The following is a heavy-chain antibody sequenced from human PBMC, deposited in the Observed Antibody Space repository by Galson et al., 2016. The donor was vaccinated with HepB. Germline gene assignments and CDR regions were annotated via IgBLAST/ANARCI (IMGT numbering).Heavy chain of an antibody. CDR3: ARGPPTVGAISALLDY. V-gene: IGHV3-53*01. D-gene: IGHD1-26*01. J-gene: IGHJ4*02. CDR1: GFTISSHY. CDR2: IYSDGST. Sequence: SLRLSCAASGFTISSHYMSWVRQAPGKGLEWVSTIYSDGSTYYADSVKGRFTISRDNSKNTLYLQMNSLRAEDTAVYYCARGPPTVGAISALLDYWGQGTLVTVSS.